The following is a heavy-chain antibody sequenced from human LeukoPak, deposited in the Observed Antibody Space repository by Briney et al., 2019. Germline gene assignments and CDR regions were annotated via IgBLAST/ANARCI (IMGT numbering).Heavy chain of an antibody. D-gene: IGHD2-15*01. V-gene: IGHV3-30*03. J-gene: IGHJ4*02. Sequence: PGGSLRLSCAASGFTFSSYGMHWVRQAPGKGLEWVAVISYDGSYKYYADSVKGRFTISRDNSKNTLYLQMNSLRAEDTAVYYCARTVSRYCSGGSCYSGYWGQGTLVTVSS. CDR1: GFTFSSYG. CDR2: ISYDGSYK. CDR3: ARTVSRYCSGGSCYSGY.